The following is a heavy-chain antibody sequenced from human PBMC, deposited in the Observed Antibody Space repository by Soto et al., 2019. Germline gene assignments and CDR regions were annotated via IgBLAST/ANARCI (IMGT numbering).Heavy chain of an antibody. CDR1: GNSISVHSYY. J-gene: IGHJ5*02. V-gene: IGHV4-39*01. CDR3: TRRYNSNDNYYDT. CDR2: CYYSGTT. D-gene: IGHD3-9*01. Sequence: PSETRSRTCTVSGNSISVHSYYWTWIRQPPGKGLEWIGSCYYSGTTYFNPSLKSRASIXXXTXXXXXSLXLXXVTXADTAFYYCTRRYNSNDNYYDTWGPVALVTVSS.